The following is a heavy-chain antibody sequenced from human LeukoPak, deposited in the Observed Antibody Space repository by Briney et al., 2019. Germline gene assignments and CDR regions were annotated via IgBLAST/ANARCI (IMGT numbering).Heavy chain of an antibody. CDR3: AREPYYDFWSGYRVYFDY. CDR1: GFTFSSYW. V-gene: IGHV3-7*01. J-gene: IGHJ4*02. D-gene: IGHD3-3*01. CDR2: IKQDGSEK. Sequence: PGGSLRLSCAASGFTFSSYWMSWVRQAPGKGLEWVANIKQDGSEKYYVDSVKGRFTISRDNAKNSLYLQMNSLGAEDTAVYYCAREPYYDFWSGYRVYFDYWGQGTLVTVSS.